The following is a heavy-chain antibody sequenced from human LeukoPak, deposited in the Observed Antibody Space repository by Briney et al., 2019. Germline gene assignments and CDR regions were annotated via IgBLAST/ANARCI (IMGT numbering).Heavy chain of an antibody. CDR1: GGTFSSYA. J-gene: IGHJ5*02. CDR2: IIPNFGTA. Sequence: SVKVSCKASGGTFSSYAIRWVRQAPGQGLEGMGGIIPNFGTANYAQEFQGRVTITADEPTSTAYVEVTSLRSGDRAVYYCAGSPLERRFAWFDPWGQGTLVTVSS. CDR3: AGSPLERRFAWFDP. D-gene: IGHD1-1*01. V-gene: IGHV1-69*01.